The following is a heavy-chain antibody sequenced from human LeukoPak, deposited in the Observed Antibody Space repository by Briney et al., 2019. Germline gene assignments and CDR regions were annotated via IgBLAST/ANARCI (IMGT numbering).Heavy chain of an antibody. CDR2: ISNDGGGT. J-gene: IGHJ5*02. Sequence: GGSLRLSCAASGFIFNNYGLIWVRQAPGKGLEWVSAISNDGGGTQYADFVEGWFTISRDNSKNTLFLQMSSLRAEDTALYYCAKGSSGYFADLWGQGTLVTVSS. D-gene: IGHD3-22*01. V-gene: IGHV3-23*01. CDR1: GFIFNNYG. CDR3: AKGSSGYFADL.